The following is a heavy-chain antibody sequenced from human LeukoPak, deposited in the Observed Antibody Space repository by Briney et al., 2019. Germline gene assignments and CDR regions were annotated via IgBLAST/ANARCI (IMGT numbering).Heavy chain of an antibody. CDR2: IYYSEGT. CDR3: ARDRYCSRRSCYGPPDY. V-gene: IGHV4-39*07. CDR1: GGSISSSSYY. J-gene: IGHJ4*02. Sequence: SETLSLSCTVAGGSISSSSYYWGWIRQPPGKGLEWSGSIYYSEGTYYNPSLKSRVTISIDTSKNQFSLKLNSVTTADTAVYYCARDRYCSRRSCYGPPDYWGQGVLVTVSS. D-gene: IGHD2-15*01.